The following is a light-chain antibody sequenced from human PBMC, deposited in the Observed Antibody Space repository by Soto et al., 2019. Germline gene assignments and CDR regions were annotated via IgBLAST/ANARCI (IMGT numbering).Light chain of an antibody. CDR2: EAT. CDR3: CSFAGGTTFWL. V-gene: IGLV2-23*01. CDR1: SSDVGTYDL. J-gene: IGLJ3*02. Sequence: QSALTQPASVSGSPGQSITISCTGSSSDVGTYDLVSWYQHHPGAAPKLMIYEATRRPSGISNRFSGSKSGNTASLTISGLQAEDEADYHCCSFAGGTTFWLFGGGTQLTVL.